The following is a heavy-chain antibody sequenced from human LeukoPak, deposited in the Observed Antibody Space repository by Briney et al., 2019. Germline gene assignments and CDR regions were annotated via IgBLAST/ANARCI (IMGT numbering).Heavy chain of an antibody. Sequence: ASVKVSCTPSGSTFTPYYIHWVRQAPGQGLEWMGWINPNNGGTHYAQKFQGRVTLTRDSSISTAYMEVRSLRSDDTAVYYCARSSRGDYWGQGTQVTVSS. CDR3: ARSSRGDY. D-gene: IGHD1-26*01. CDR1: GSTFTPYY. V-gene: IGHV1-2*02. J-gene: IGHJ4*02. CDR2: INPNNGGT.